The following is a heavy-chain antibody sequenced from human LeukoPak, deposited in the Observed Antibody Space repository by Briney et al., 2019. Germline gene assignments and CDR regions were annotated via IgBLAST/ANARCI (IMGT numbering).Heavy chain of an antibody. Sequence: GGSLRLSCAASGFTVSSNHMSWIRQAPGKGLEWVSVIYSGGSTDYADSVKGRFTISRDNSKNTLYLQMNSLRAEDTAVYHCARGPAGYNWGQGTLVTVSS. D-gene: IGHD1-1*01. V-gene: IGHV3-53*01. CDR3: ARGPAGYN. CDR1: GFTVSSNH. CDR2: IYSGGST. J-gene: IGHJ4*02.